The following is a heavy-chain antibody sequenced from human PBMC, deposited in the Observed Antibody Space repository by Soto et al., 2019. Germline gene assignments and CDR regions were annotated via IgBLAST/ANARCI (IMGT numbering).Heavy chain of an antibody. Sequence: SETLSLTCTVAGGSISSYYWSWIRQPPGKGLEWIGYIYYSGSTNYNPSLKSRVTISVDTSKNQFSLKLSSVTAADTAVYYCARANGRGYCSGGSCSTGTWFDPWGQGTLVTVSS. CDR2: IYYSGST. CDR3: ARANGRGYCSGGSCSTGTWFDP. D-gene: IGHD2-15*01. V-gene: IGHV4-59*01. J-gene: IGHJ5*02. CDR1: GGSISSYY.